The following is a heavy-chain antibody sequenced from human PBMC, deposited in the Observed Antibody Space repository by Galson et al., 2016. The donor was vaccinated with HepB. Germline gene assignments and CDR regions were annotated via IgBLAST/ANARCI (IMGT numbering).Heavy chain of an antibody. Sequence: SLRLSCAASGFTFSSYAMHWVRQAPGKGLEWVAVISYDGNNKWYADAVKGRFTFSRDNSKDTLSLQMNLLTTYDTAVYYCARDGCSGNCHSFGNYYYYGMDVWGQGTSVTVSS. V-gene: IGHV3-30*04. CDR2: ISYDGNNK. D-gene: IGHD2-15*01. CDR3: ARDGCSGNCHSFGNYYYYGMDV. CDR1: GFTFSSYA. J-gene: IGHJ6*02.